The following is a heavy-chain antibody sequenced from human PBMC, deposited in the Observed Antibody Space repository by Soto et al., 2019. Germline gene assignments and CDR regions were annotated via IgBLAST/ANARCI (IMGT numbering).Heavy chain of an antibody. CDR2: IWYDGSNK. V-gene: IGHV3-33*01. CDR1: GFTFSSYG. CDR3: ARDASSGWYPDYYYGMDV. J-gene: IGHJ6*02. D-gene: IGHD6-19*01. Sequence: GGSLRLSCAASGFTFSSYGMHWVRQAPGKGLEWVAVIWYDGSNKYYADSVKGRFTISRDNSKNTLYLQMNSLRAEDTAVYYCARDASSGWYPDYYYGMDVWGQGTTVTFSS.